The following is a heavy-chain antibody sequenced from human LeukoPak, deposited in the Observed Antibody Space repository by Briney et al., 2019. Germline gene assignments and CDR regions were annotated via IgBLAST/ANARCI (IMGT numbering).Heavy chain of an antibody. CDR2: INPNSGGT. V-gene: IGHV1-2*02. J-gene: IGHJ3*02. CDR1: GYTFTGYY. D-gene: IGHD5-12*01. Sequence: GASVKVSCKASGYTFTGYYMHWVRQAPGQGLGWMGWINPNSGGTNYAQKFQGRVTMTRDTSISTAYMELSRLRSDDTAVYYCARVRVRIVAISDDAFDIWGQGTMVTVSS. CDR3: ARVRVRIVAISDDAFDI.